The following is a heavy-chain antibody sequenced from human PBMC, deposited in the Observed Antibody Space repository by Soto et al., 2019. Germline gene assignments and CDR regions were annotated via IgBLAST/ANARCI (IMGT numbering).Heavy chain of an antibody. CDR2: IKEDGGMT. Sequence: EVQLVESGGGLVQPGGSLRLSCGASGFTFSNYWMTWVRQAPGKGLEWVANIKEDGGMTYYLDSVKGRFTISRDNAKNSLYLQMNSLRDEDTDVYYCARNVVVVVAGAKYDAFDIWGQGTMVTVSS. CDR1: GFTFSNYW. V-gene: IGHV3-7*05. CDR3: ARNVVVVVAGAKYDAFDI. J-gene: IGHJ3*02. D-gene: IGHD2-15*01.